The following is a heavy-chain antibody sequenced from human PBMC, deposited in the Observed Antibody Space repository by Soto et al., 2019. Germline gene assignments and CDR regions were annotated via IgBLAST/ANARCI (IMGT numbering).Heavy chain of an antibody. CDR1: GYTFTSYY. J-gene: IGHJ6*03. Sequence: QVQLVQSGAEVKKPGASVTFSCKASGYTFTSYYIHWVRQAPGQGPEWVGIINPSGGSTSYAQKFQGRVTMTRDTSTSTVYMDVSGLRSEDTAVYYCARDQEPSTLYYDYYYMDVWGKGTTVTVSS. CDR3: ARDQEPSTLYYDYYYMDV. CDR2: INPSGGST. V-gene: IGHV1-46*03.